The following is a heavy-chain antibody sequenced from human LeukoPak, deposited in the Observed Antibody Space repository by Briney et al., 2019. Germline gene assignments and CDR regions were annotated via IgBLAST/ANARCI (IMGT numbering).Heavy chain of an antibody. D-gene: IGHD3-3*01. CDR1: GFTFSNYA. CDR2: IWYDGSNK. CDR3: ARDYDFWSGYPVYGMDV. Sequence: PGGSLRLSCATSGFTFSNYAMHWVRQAPGKGLEWVAVIWYDGSNKYYADSVKGRFTISRDNSKNTLYLQMNSLRAEDTAVYYCARDYDFWSGYPVYGMDVWGQGTTVTVSS. J-gene: IGHJ6*02. V-gene: IGHV3-33*08.